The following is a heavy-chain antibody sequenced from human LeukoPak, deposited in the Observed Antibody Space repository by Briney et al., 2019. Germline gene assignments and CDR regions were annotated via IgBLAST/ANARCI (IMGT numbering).Heavy chain of an antibody. CDR3: AKTSGWPYYFDY. Sequence: GGSLRLSCAASGFTFSSYAVTWVRQAPGKGLEWVSAISGGGGSTYYADSVKGRFTISRDNSKNTVSLQMNSLRAEDTAVYYCAKTSGWPYYFDYWGQGTLVTVSS. CDR1: GFTFSSYA. V-gene: IGHV3-23*01. J-gene: IGHJ4*02. D-gene: IGHD6-19*01. CDR2: ISGGGGST.